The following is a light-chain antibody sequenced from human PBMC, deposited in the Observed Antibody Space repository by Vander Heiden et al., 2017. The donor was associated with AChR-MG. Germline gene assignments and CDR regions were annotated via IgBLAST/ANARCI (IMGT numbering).Light chain of an antibody. CDR1: QSVGSTY. V-gene: IGKV3-20*01. CDR3: QQYGSSPLYI. CDR2: GAS. Sequence: EIVLTQSPGTLSLSPGDRATLSCRASQSVGSTYLAWYQQKPGQAPRLLIYGASSRATGIPDRFSGSRSGTDFTLTISRLEPEDFAVYYCQQYGSSPLYIFGQGTKLEIK. J-gene: IGKJ2*01.